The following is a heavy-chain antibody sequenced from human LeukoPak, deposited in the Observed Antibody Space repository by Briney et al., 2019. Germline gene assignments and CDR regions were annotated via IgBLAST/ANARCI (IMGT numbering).Heavy chain of an antibody. CDR1: GFTFDDYA. CDR3: AKGVGDY. J-gene: IGHJ4*02. V-gene: IGHV3-9*01. D-gene: IGHD1-26*01. Sequence: GGSLRLSCAASGFTFDDYAMHWVRQAPGKGLEWVSGISWNSGSIGYADSVKGRFTISRDNAENSLYLQMNSLRAEDTALYYCAKGVGDYWGQGTLVTVSS. CDR2: ISWNSGSI.